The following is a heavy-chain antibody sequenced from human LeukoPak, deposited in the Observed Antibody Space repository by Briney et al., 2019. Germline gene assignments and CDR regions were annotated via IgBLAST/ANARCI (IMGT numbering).Heavy chain of an antibody. CDR2: IYPGDSDT. Sequence: KLGESLKISCKGSEYSFTSYWIGWVRQMPGKGLEWMGIIYPGDSDTRYSPSFQGQVTISADKSISTAYLQWSSLKASDTAMYYCARLALDEKNYDYVWGSSHPIDYWGQGTLVTVSS. V-gene: IGHV5-51*01. CDR3: ARLALDEKNYDYVWGSSHPIDY. J-gene: IGHJ4*02. CDR1: EYSFTSYW. D-gene: IGHD3-16*01.